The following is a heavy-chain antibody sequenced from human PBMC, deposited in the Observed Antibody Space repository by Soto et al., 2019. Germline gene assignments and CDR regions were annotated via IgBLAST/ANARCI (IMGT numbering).Heavy chain of an antibody. V-gene: IGHV4-38-2*02. CDR3: ARDGIGDYYDSSTSCHTRYSLLEYLHYYGPGSYTVFAY. D-gene: IGHD3-10*01. J-gene: IGHJ4*02. Sequence: WIKQQPGKGGEWIGSIYHSGSSYYDAXLKSRVTISVDTSKNQFSLKLSSVTAADTAVYYCARDGIGDYYDSSTSCHTRYSLLEYLHYYGPGSYTVFAYWGQGTLVTGFS. CDR2: IYHSGSS.